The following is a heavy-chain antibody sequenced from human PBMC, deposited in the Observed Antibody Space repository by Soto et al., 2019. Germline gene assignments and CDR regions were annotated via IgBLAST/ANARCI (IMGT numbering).Heavy chain of an antibody. D-gene: IGHD4-17*01. CDR1: GFTFSSYA. CDR3: AKDPPHDYGDSLISGEYIQH. V-gene: IGHV3-23*01. CDR2: ISVSGAST. J-gene: IGHJ1*01. Sequence: EVQLLESGGGLVQPGGSLRLSCAASGFTFSSYAMSWVRQAPGKGLEWVSAISVSGASTYYADSVKGRFTISRDNSKNTLYLQMHSLRAEDTAVYYCAKDPPHDYGDSLISGEYIQHWGQGTLVTVSS.